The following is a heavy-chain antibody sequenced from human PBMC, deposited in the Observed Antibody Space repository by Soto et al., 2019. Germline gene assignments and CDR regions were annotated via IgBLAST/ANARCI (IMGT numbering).Heavy chain of an antibody. J-gene: IGHJ6*02. CDR3: ARGGNPRRFYYTHGMDI. CDR1: GGSFSGFY. V-gene: IGHV4-59*01. Sequence: SETLSLTCSVSGGSFSGFYWSWIRQPPGKGLEWIGYIYHRGSTNSNPSLKSRVSISIDTSKNQFSLNLTSVTAADTAVYYCARGGNPRRFYYTHGMDIWGQGTTVTVS. D-gene: IGHD3-3*01. CDR2: IYHRGST.